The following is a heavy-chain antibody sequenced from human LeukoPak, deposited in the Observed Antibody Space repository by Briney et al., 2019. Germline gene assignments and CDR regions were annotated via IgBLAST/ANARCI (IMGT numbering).Heavy chain of an antibody. Sequence: GGSLRLSCAASGFSFRSYFMHWVRQAPGKGLVWVSRINSDGTYTEYEDSVKGRFTISRDNAKDTLYLQVNSLRAEDTAVYYCATTVACRATADRYSYFYHCGHGTLVTVAS. CDR2: INSDGTYT. D-gene: IGHD2-21*02. CDR3: ATTVACRATADRYSYFYH. J-gene: IGHJ1*01. CDR1: GFSFRSYF. V-gene: IGHV3-74*03.